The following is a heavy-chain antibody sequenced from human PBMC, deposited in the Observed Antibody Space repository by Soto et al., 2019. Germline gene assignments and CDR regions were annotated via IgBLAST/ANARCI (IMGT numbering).Heavy chain of an antibody. J-gene: IGHJ4*02. CDR1: GFTFSSYA. D-gene: IGHD6-13*01. Sequence: GGSLRLSCAASGFTFSSYAMSWVRQAPGKGLEWVSAISGSGGSTYYADSVKGRVTISRDNSKNTLYLQMNSLRAEDTAVYYFAKVPRRQQLDNFDSWRQRPLVPVSS. CDR2: ISGSGGST. V-gene: IGHV3-23*01. CDR3: AKVPRRQQLDNFDS.